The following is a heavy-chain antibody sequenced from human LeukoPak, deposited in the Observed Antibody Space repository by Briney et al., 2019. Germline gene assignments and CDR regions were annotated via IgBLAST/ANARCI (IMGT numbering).Heavy chain of an antibody. V-gene: IGHV3-9*01. CDR1: GFTFDDYD. D-gene: IGHD5-18*01. J-gene: IGHJ4*02. CDR3: ASGYSYGALI. CDR2: ICWSSGSI. Sequence: GGSLRLSCAASGFTFDDYDMHWVRQAPGKGLEWVSGICWSSGSIGYADSVKGRLTISKDNANNFLYLQMNSLRAEDTALYYCASGYSYGALIWGQGTLVTVSS.